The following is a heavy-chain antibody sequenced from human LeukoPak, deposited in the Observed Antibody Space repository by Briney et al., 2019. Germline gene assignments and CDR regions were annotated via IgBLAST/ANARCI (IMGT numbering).Heavy chain of an antibody. Sequence: PGGSLRLSCAAAGFPFSTYDMHWVRQTPGKGLDWVSAIDSVGNTYYSGSVKGRFTISRENAKISLYLQMNSLRDGDTAVYYCIRIRTGEHQYGMDVWGQGTTVTVSS. J-gene: IGHJ6*02. D-gene: IGHD7-27*01. V-gene: IGHV3-13*01. CDR3: IRIRTGEHQYGMDV. CDR1: GFPFSTYD. CDR2: IDSVGNT.